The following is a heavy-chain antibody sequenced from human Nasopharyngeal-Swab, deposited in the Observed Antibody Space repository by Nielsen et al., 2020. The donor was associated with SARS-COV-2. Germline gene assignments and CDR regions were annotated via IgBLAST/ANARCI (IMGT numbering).Heavy chain of an antibody. CDR3: ARDFGLNYDTYAMDV. Sequence: GEYLEFYWPSLCFFFNSYNMNWVRQAPGRGLEWVSSISSSSRYIYYADSLKGRFTISRDNAKNSLYLQMNSLRAEDTAVYYCARDFGLNYDTYAMDVWGQGTTVTVSS. D-gene: IGHD3-3*01. J-gene: IGHJ6*02. CDR1: CFFFNSYN. CDR2: ISSSSRYI. V-gene: IGHV3-21*01.